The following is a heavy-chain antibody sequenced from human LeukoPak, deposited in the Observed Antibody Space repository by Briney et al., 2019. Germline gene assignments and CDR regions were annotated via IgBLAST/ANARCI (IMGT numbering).Heavy chain of an antibody. J-gene: IGHJ4*02. D-gene: IGHD2-15*01. Sequence: PGGCLRLDCAASGFTVSSNYMGWVRQAPGKGLEWVSVIYSGGSTYYADSVKGRFTISRDNSKNTLYLQMNSLRAEDTAVYYCARGGRTAQFDFWGQGTLVTVSS. V-gene: IGHV3-53*01. CDR1: GFTVSSNY. CDR3: ARGGRTAQFDF. CDR2: IYSGGST.